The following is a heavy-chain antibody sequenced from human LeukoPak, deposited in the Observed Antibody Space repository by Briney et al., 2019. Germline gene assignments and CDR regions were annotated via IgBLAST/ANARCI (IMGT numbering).Heavy chain of an antibody. CDR3: ARSDYYDSSGDPDY. V-gene: IGHV1-2*02. CDR2: INPNSGGT. J-gene: IGHJ4*02. Sequence: ASVKVSCKASGYAFTGYYMHWVRQAPGQGLEWMGWINPNSGGTNYAQKIQGRVTMTRDTSISTAYMELSRLRSDDTAVYYCARSDYYDSSGDPDYRGQGPLVIV. CDR1: GYAFTGYY. D-gene: IGHD3-22*01.